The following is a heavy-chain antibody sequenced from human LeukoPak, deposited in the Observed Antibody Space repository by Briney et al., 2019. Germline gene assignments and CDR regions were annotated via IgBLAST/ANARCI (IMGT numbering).Heavy chain of an antibody. V-gene: IGHV3-30*03. CDR3: ARDRGSRAGSDY. Sequence: GGSLRLSCAASGFTFSSYAMHWVRQTPGKGLEGVAIITYDGTDEYYTDSVKGRFTISRDNAQNSLYLQMNNLRVEDTAVYYCARDRGSRAGSDYWGQGTRVTVSS. CDR1: GFTFSSYA. CDR2: ITYDGTDE. D-gene: IGHD3-10*01. J-gene: IGHJ4*02.